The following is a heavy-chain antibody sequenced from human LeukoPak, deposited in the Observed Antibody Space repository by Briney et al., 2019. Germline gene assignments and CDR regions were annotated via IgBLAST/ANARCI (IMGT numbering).Heavy chain of an antibody. J-gene: IGHJ4*02. Sequence: ASVKVSCKASGYTFTSYYMHWVRQAPGKGLERMGGFDPEDGETIYAQKFQGRVTMTEDTSTDTAYMELSSLRSEDTAVYYCATGLGLTGTPGYWGQGTLVTVSS. CDR1: GYTFTSYY. CDR3: ATGLGLTGTPGY. D-gene: IGHD1-7*01. CDR2: FDPEDGET. V-gene: IGHV1-24*01.